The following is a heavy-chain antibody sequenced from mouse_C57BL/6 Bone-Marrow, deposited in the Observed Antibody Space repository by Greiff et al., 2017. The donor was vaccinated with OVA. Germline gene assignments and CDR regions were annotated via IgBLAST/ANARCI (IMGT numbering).Heavy chain of an antibody. Sequence: VQLQQPGAELVRPGSSVKLSCKASGYTFTSYWMDWVKQRPGQGLEWIGNIYPSDSETHYNQKFKDKATLTVDKSSSTAYMQLSSLTSEDSGVYYCAREKGDYYGSSHWYFDVWGTGTTVTVSS. CDR1: GYTFTSYW. CDR3: AREKGDYYGSSHWYFDV. D-gene: IGHD1-1*01. J-gene: IGHJ1*03. V-gene: IGHV1-61*01. CDR2: IYPSDSET.